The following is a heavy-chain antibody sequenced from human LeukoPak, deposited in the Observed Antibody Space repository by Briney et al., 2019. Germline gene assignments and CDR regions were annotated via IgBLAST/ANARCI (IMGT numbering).Heavy chain of an antibody. V-gene: IGHV1-46*01. J-gene: IGHJ4*02. CDR3: AGRGPGSSGFDY. CDR2: INTSGGST. CDR1: GYIFTCYL. Sequence: SVKVTRQASGYIFTCYLMHWVRQAPGQGLEGMGIINTSGGSTSYAQKFQGRVTMTRDTSTSTVYMELSSLRSEDTAVYYCAGRGPGSSGFDYWGQGTLVTVSS. D-gene: IGHD6-13*01.